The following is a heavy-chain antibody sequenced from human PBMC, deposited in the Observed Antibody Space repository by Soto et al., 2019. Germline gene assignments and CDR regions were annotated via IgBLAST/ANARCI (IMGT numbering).Heavy chain of an antibody. V-gene: IGHV4-34*01. CDR1: GGSFSGYY. Sequence: SETLSLTCAVYGGSFSGYYWSWIRQPPGKGLEWIGEINHSGSTNYNPSLKSRVTISVDTSKNQFSLKLSSVTAADTAVYYCARSSLGEYDYWGQGTLVTVSS. CDR3: ARSSLGEYDY. J-gene: IGHJ4*02. CDR2: INHSGST. D-gene: IGHD3-16*01.